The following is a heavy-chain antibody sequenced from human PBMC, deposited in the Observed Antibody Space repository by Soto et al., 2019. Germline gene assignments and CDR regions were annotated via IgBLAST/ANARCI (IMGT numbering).Heavy chain of an antibody. CDR1: GFTVSSNY. D-gene: IGHD3-22*01. J-gene: IGHJ5*02. V-gene: IGHV3-53*01. CDR2: IYSGGST. Sequence: PGGSLRLSCAASGFTVSSNYMSWVRQAPGKGLEWVSVIYSGGSTYYADSVKGRFTISRDNSKNTLYLQMNSLRAEDTAVYYCAREAPQPMIVSYSWGQGTLVTVSS. CDR3: AREAPQPMIVSYS.